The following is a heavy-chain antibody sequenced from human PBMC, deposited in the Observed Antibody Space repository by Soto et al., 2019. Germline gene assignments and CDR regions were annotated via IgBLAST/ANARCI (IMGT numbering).Heavy chain of an antibody. V-gene: IGHV1-69*02. Sequence: QVQLVQSGAEVKKPGSSVKVSCKASGGTFSSYTISWVRQAPGQGLEWMGRIIPILGIANYAQKFQGRVTITADKSTSTAYMELSSLRSEDTAVYYCARGDEAGANYYYYYMDVWGKGTTVTVSS. CDR3: ARGDEAGANYYYYYMDV. CDR2: IIPILGIA. CDR1: GGTFSSYT. D-gene: IGHD6-19*01. J-gene: IGHJ6*03.